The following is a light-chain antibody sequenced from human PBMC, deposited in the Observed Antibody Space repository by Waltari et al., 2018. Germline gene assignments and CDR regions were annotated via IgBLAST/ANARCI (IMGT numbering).Light chain of an antibody. CDR2: DVT. Sequence: QSALTQPRSVSGSPGQSVTISCTGTSSDVADYNYVSWYQHHPGKAPQLMIYDVTKRPSGVPDRFSGSKSGNTASLTISGLQAEDEADYYCCSYAGSHTWVFGGGTKLTVL. J-gene: IGLJ3*02. CDR1: SSDVADYNY. V-gene: IGLV2-11*01. CDR3: CSYAGSHTWV.